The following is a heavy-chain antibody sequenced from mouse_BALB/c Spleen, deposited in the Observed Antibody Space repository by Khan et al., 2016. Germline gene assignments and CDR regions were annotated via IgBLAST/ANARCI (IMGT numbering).Heavy chain of an antibody. CDR3: ARWLDAMDY. CDR1: GYSITSDYA. J-gene: IGHJ4*01. V-gene: IGHV3-2*02. D-gene: IGHD2-2*01. Sequence: EVQLQESGPGLVKPSQSLSLTCTATGYSITSDYAWNWIRQFPGNKLEWMGYISYSGTTTYNPSLKSRISITRDPSKNQFFLQLNSVTTEDTATYCCARWLDAMDYWGQGTSVTVSS. CDR2: ISYSGTT.